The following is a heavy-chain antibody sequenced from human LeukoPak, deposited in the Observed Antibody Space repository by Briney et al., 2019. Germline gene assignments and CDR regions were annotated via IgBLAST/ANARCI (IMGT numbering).Heavy chain of an antibody. Sequence: GSLRLSCVASGFTLRSYVMNWVRQTPRKGLEWVSSISGSGDSTFYADSVKGRFSISRDNSKTTLYLQVNDLRTEDTAVYYCAKDRLLNCRGDCYIFDYWGQGTVVTVSS. CDR2: ISGSGDST. D-gene: IGHD2-21*02. CDR3: AKDRLLNCRGDCYIFDY. V-gene: IGHV3-23*01. CDR1: GFTLRSYV. J-gene: IGHJ4*02.